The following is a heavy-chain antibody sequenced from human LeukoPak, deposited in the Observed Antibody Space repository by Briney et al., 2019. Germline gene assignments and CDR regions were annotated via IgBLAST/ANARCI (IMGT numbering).Heavy chain of an antibody. D-gene: IGHD2-21*02. Sequence: ASVKVSCKASGYTFTTYVLNWVRRAPGQGFEWMGFINTYTRNPTYAQGFTGRFVFSLDTSVSTAYLQISNLRAEDTAVYYCARQVGTASSHDFGHWGHGTLVTVFS. J-gene: IGHJ4*01. CDR2: INTYTRNP. CDR3: ARQVGTASSHDFGH. V-gene: IGHV7-4-1*02. CDR1: GYTFTTYV.